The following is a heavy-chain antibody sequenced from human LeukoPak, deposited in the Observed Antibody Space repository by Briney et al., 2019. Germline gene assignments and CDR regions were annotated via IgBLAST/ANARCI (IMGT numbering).Heavy chain of an antibody. CDR1: GGSFSGYY. Sequence: SETLSLTCAVYGGSFSGYYWSWIRQPPGKGLEWIGEINHSGSTNYNPSLKSRVTISVDTSKNQFSLKLSSVTAADTAVYYCARGPQYSGSYYWGQGTLVTVSS. CDR3: ARGPQYSGSYY. CDR2: INHSGST. J-gene: IGHJ4*02. D-gene: IGHD1-26*01. V-gene: IGHV4-34*01.